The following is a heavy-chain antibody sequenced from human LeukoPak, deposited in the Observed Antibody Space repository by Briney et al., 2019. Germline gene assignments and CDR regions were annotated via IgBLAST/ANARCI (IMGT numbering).Heavy chain of an antibody. CDR3: ARTAYSDYSLGF. J-gene: IGHJ4*02. CDR2: ISPDGSHT. Sequence: GGSLRLSCAGSGFVFSDFYINWIRHSPGKGLEWLAYISPDGSHTTYGDSVKGRFVISRDNAKNSVSLQMNSLRAEDTAVYYCARTAYSDYSLGFWGQGTLVTVSS. CDR1: GFVFSDFY. D-gene: IGHD5-12*01. V-gene: IGHV3-11*06.